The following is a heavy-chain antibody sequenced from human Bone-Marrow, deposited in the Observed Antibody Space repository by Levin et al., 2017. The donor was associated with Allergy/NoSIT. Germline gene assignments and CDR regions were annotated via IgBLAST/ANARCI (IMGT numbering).Heavy chain of an antibody. V-gene: IGHV3-30*18. CDR3: AKDGNRCSSTSCYTRGETYGMDV. CDR2: ISYDGSNK. Sequence: PGGSLRLSCAASGFTFSSYGMHWVRQAPGKGLEWVAVISYDGSNKYYADSVKGRFTISRDNSKNTLYLQMNSLRAEDTAVYYCAKDGNRCSSTSCYTRGETYGMDVWGQGTTVTVSS. D-gene: IGHD2-2*02. CDR1: GFTFSSYG. J-gene: IGHJ6*02.